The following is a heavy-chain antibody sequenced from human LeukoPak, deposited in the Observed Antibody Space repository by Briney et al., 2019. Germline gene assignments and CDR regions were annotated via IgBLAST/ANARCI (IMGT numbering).Heavy chain of an antibody. CDR1: GVIFEQHG. D-gene: IGHD6-19*01. V-gene: IGHV3-9*01. CDR3: VKDISGWSYFDY. J-gene: IGHJ4*02. CDR2: ISWNGVTI. Sequence: GGSLRLSCEVSGVIFEQHGMHWVRQAPGKGLEWVAGISWNGVTINYGDSVKGRFTISRDNAKSFLYLQMNSLRPEDTALYYCVKDISGWSYFDYWGQGTRVTVSP.